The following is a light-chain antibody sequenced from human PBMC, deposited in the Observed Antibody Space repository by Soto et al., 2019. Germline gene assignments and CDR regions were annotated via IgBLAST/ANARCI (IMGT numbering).Light chain of an antibody. J-gene: IGLJ3*02. V-gene: IGLV2-14*03. CDR2: DVT. CDR1: SSDIGAYNY. CDR3: SSYTSSSTLVV. Sequence: QSVLTQPASVSGSPGQSITISCTGTSSDIGAYNYVSWYQQHPGKAPKLMIYDVTSRPSGVSNRFSGSKSDSTASLTISGLQAEDEADYYCSSYTSSSTLVVFGGGTKVTVL.